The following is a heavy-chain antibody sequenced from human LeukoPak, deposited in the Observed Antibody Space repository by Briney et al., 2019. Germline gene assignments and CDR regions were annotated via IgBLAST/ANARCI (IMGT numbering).Heavy chain of an antibody. D-gene: IGHD3-16*01. CDR1: GYSISSGYE. CDR2: ISHSGYT. CDR3: ARSEIDDYNRY. V-gene: IGHV4-38-2*02. Sequence: SETLSLTCTVSGYSISSGYEWAWIRQSPGKGLEWIGSISHSGYTYDNPSLKSRATMSVDTSKNQFSLKMRPVTAADTAVYYCARSEIDDYNRYWGQGILVTVSS. J-gene: IGHJ4*02.